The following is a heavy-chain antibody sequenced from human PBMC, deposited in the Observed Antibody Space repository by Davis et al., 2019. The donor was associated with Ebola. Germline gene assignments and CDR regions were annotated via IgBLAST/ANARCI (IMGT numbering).Heavy chain of an antibody. CDR1: GYRFTSYY. V-gene: IGHV1-46*01. Sequence: ASVTVSCKASGYRFTSYYMHWVRQAPGQGLEWMGIINPITGGTSYAQNFQVRVNMTRDTSTSTVYMELSSLRSEDTAVYYCAREGGRYYDSSGYVFDIWGQGTMVKASS. J-gene: IGHJ3*02. CDR2: INPITGGT. CDR3: AREGGRYYDSSGYVFDI. D-gene: IGHD3-22*01.